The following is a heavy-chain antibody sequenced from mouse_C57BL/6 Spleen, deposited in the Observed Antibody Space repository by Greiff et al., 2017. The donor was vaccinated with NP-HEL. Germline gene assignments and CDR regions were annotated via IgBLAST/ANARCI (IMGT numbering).Heavy chain of an antibody. CDR1: GYTFTSYW. J-gene: IGHJ1*03. CDR3: ARRNYGSSPFRYFDV. CDR2: IDPSDSYT. Sequence: QVQLQQPGAELVRPGTSVKLSCKASGYTFTSYWMHWVKQRPGQGLEWIGVIDPSDSYTNYNQKFKGKATLTVDTSSSTAYMQLSSLTSEDSAVYYCARRNYGSSPFRYFDVWGTGTTVTVSS. D-gene: IGHD1-1*01. V-gene: IGHV1-59*01.